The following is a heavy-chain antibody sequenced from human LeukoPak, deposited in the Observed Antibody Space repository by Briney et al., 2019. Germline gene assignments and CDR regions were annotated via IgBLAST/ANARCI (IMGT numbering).Heavy chain of an antibody. Sequence: GGSLRLSCAASGFTFSSYGMNWVRQAPGKGLEWVSYISSSSSTIYYADSVKGRFTISRDNAKNSLYLQMNSLRAEDTAVYYCARDSGGTDFDYWGQGTLVTVSS. CDR1: GFTFSSYG. V-gene: IGHV3-48*01. CDR2: ISSSSSTI. D-gene: IGHD2-15*01. J-gene: IGHJ4*02. CDR3: ARDSGGTDFDY.